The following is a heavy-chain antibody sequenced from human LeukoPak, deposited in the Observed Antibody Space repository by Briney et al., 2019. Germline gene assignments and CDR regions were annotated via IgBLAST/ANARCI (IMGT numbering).Heavy chain of an antibody. CDR1: GYTFTGYY. CDR3: ARGVGYSYGPLDYYYGMDV. D-gene: IGHD5-18*01. Sequence: GASVKVSCKASGYTFTGYYMHWVRQAPGQGLEGMGWINPNSGGTNYAQKFQGRVTMTRDTSISTAYMELSRLRSDDTAVYYCARGVGYSYGPLDYYYGMDVWGQGTTVTVSS. J-gene: IGHJ6*02. CDR2: INPNSGGT. V-gene: IGHV1-2*02.